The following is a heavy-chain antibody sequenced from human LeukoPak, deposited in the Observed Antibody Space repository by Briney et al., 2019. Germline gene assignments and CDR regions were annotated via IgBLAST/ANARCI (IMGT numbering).Heavy chain of an antibody. CDR2: ISYDGSNK. Sequence: GRSLRLSCAASGFTFSSYGMHWVRQAPGKGLEWVAVISYDGSNKYYADSVKGRFTISRDNSKNTLYLQMNSLRAEDTAVYYCAKTHPLPSVMDLDYWGQGTLVTVSS. J-gene: IGHJ4*02. CDR1: GFTFSSYG. V-gene: IGHV3-30*18. CDR3: AKTHPLPSVMDLDY. D-gene: IGHD2-21*01.